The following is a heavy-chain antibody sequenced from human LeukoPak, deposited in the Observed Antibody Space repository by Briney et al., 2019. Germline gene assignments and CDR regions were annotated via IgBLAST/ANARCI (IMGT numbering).Heavy chain of an antibody. J-gene: IGHJ4*02. CDR3: ARGLAAAGTSYFDY. Sequence: SETLSLTCTVSGGSINSYYWSCIRQPPGKGLEWIGYIYYSGSTNYSPSLKGRVTISVDTSKNRFSLKLSSVTAADTAVYYCARGLAAAGTSYFDYWGQGTLVTVSS. V-gene: IGHV4-59*01. CDR2: IYYSGST. D-gene: IGHD6-13*01. CDR1: GGSINSYY.